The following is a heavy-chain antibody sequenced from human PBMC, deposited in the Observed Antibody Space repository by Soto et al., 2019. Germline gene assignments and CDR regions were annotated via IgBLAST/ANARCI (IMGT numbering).Heavy chain of an antibody. V-gene: IGHV3-9*01. Sequence: EVQLVESGGGLVQPGRSLRLSCAASGFTFDDYAMHWVRQAPGKGLEWVSGISWNSGSIGYADSVKGRFTISRDNAKNSLYLQMNSLRAEDTALYYCAKDTKSRMGDYGAFDIWAQGTMVTVSS. CDR3: AKDTKSRMGDYGAFDI. D-gene: IGHD4-17*01. CDR2: ISWNSGSI. J-gene: IGHJ3*02. CDR1: GFTFDDYA.